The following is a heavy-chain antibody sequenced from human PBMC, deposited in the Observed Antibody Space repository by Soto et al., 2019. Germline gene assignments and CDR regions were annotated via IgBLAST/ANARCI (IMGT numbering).Heavy chain of an antibody. D-gene: IGHD6-19*01. J-gene: IGHJ6*02. CDR3: ARISGPLPYYYYGMDV. CDR1: GGSISSGGYY. V-gene: IGHV4-31*03. Sequence: SETLSLTCTVSGGSISSGGYYWSWIRQHPGKGLEWIGYIYYSGSTYYNPSLKSRVTISVDTSKNQFSLKLSSVTAADTAVYYCARISGPLPYYYYGMDVRGQGTTVTGSS. CDR2: IYYSGST.